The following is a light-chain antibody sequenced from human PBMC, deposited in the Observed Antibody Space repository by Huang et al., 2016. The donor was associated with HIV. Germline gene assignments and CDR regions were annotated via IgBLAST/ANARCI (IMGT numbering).Light chain of an antibody. J-gene: IGKJ1*01. V-gene: IGKV1-NL1*01. CDR2: AAS. CDR3: QQYWSTPPAT. CDR1: QGISNS. Sequence: DMQMTQSPSSLPASVGDRVTITCRASQGISNSLAWYQQKPGKAPKLLLYAASKLEIGVPSRFSGSASGTDYTLTISSLQPEDFATYYCQQYWSTPPATFGQGTKVEIK.